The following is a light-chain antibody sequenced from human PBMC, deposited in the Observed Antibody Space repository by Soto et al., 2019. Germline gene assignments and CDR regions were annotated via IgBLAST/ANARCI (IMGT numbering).Light chain of an antibody. CDR3: FSYTTSNTWV. CDR1: SSDVGRYNF. V-gene: IGLV2-14*01. J-gene: IGLJ3*02. Sequence: QSVLTQPASVSGSPGQSITISCTGTSSDVGRYNFVSWYQQHPGKAPKLMISDVNHRPSGVSNRFSGSKSGNTASLTISGLQAEDEADYYCFSYTTSNTWVFGGGTQLTVL. CDR2: DVN.